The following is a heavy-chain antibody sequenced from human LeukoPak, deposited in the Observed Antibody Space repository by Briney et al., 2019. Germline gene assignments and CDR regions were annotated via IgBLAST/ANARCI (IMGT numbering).Heavy chain of an antibody. CDR1: GGTFSSYA. D-gene: IGHD2-8*01. CDR2: INPIFGTA. Sequence: ASVTVSCKASGGTFSSYAISWVRQAPGQGLEWMGGINPIFGTANYAQKFQGRVTITADESTSTAYMELSSLRSEDTAVYYCARDSISPTYGPRYAIPRVSGGGHGERDAFDIWGQGTMVTVSS. J-gene: IGHJ3*02. V-gene: IGHV1-69*13. CDR3: ARDSISPTYGPRYAIPRVSGGGHGERDAFDI.